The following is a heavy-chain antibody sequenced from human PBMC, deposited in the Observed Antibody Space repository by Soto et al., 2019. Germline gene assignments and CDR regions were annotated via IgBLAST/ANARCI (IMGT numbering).Heavy chain of an antibody. CDR2: INHSGST. D-gene: IGHD3-10*01. CDR3: ARGVSFRVRGVIRPYSGMDV. CDR1: GGSFSGYY. Sequence: PSETLSLTCAVYGGSFSGYYWSWIRQPPGKGLEWIGEINHSGSTNYNPSLKSRVTISVDTSKDQFSLKLSSVTAADTAVYYCARGVSFRVRGVIRPYSGMDVWGQGTTVTVSS. J-gene: IGHJ6*02. V-gene: IGHV4-34*01.